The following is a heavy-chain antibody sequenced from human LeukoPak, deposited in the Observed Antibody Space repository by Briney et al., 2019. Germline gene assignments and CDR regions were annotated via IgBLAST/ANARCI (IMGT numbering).Heavy chain of an antibody. D-gene: IGHD2-2*02. CDR3: ARDGCSSTSCYMDY. J-gene: IGHJ4*02. CDR2: INPNSGGT. V-gene: IGHV1-2*02. CDR1: GYTFTGYY. Sequence: ASVKVSCKASGYTFTGYYMHWVRQAPGQGLEWMGWINPNSGGTNYAQKFQGRVTITADKSTSTAYMELSSLRSEDTAVYYCARDGCSSTSCYMDYWGQGTLVTVSS.